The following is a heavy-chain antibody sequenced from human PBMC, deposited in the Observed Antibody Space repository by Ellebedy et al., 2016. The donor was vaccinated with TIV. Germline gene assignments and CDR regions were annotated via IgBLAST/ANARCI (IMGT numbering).Heavy chain of an antibody. CDR1: GFTFSSYW. CDR3: ARSPAPGTPDY. Sequence: GGSLRLSXAASGFTFSSYWMNWVRQAPGKGLEWVANIKKDGSETYYVDSVKGRFTISRDNAKNSLYLQVSSLRVEDTAVYYCARSPAPGTPDYWGQGALVTVSS. V-gene: IGHV3-7*01. CDR2: IKKDGSET. J-gene: IGHJ4*02. D-gene: IGHD1-7*01.